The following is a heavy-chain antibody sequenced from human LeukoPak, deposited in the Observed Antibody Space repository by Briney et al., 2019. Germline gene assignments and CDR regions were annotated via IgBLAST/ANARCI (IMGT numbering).Heavy chain of an antibody. Sequence: PGGSLRLSCAASGFTFSSYGMSWVRQAPGKGLEWVSAISGSGGSTYYADSVEGRFTISRDNSKNTLYLQMNSLRAEDTAVYYCAKVYYYDSSGYYPLTVFDYWGQGTLVTVSS. CDR3: AKVYYYDSSGYYPLTVFDY. V-gene: IGHV3-23*01. D-gene: IGHD3-22*01. J-gene: IGHJ4*02. CDR1: GFTFSSYG. CDR2: ISGSGGST.